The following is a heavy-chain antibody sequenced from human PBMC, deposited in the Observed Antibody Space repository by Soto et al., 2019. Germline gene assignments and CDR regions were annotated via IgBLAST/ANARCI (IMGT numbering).Heavy chain of an antibody. V-gene: IGHV1-69*01. CDR2: IIPVFGTT. D-gene: IGHD3-16*01. Sequence: QVQLVQSGAEVKKPGSSMKISCKASGGLFSSYAISWVRQAPGQGLEWMGGIIPVFGTTNYAQKFQDRVTITADESTNTAYMDLSGLRSEDTAIYYCAMGGSPYVWFNEFWGQGTLVTVSS. CDR1: GGLFSSYA. J-gene: IGHJ4*02. CDR3: AMGGSPYVWFNEF.